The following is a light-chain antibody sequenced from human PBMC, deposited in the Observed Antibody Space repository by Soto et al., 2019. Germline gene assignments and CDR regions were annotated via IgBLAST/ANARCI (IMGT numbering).Light chain of an antibody. Sequence: QSALTQPRSVSGSPGQSVTISCTGTSSDVDDYNYVSWYQQHPDTAPKLMIYDVTKRPSGVPDRFSGSKSGASASLAISGLRSEDEGDYYCASWDASLGAWVFGGGTKLTVL. J-gene: IGLJ3*02. CDR2: DVT. V-gene: IGLV2-11*01. CDR3: ASWDASLGAWV. CDR1: SSDVDDYNY.